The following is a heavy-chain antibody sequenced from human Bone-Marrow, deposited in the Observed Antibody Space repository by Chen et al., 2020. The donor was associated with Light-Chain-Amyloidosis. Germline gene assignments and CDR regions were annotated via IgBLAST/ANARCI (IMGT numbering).Heavy chain of an antibody. CDR1: GLIFSRFW. Sequence: EVQLLESGGGLVQPGESLTLSCVASGLIFSRFWMTWVRQRPGKGLEWVANIKQNGTERYYVDSVKGRFTISRDNTKNSVYLQMNTLRAEDMAVYYCARANYWGSYRYNAQGFDYWGRGTLVTVSS. J-gene: IGHJ4*02. D-gene: IGHD3-16*02. CDR2: IKQNGTER. CDR3: ARANYWGSYRYNAQGFDY. V-gene: IGHV3-7*03.